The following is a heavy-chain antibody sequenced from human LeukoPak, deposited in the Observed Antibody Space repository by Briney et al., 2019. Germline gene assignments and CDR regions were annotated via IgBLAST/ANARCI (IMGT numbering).Heavy chain of an antibody. J-gene: IGHJ4*02. D-gene: IGHD2-2*01. V-gene: IGHV3-33*01. CDR2: IWYDGSNK. CDR1: GFPYSSQG. Sequence: GGSLTLSCAPSGFPYSSQGMLWIRQAPGKGLEWVAVIWYDGSNKYYADSVKGRFTISRDNAKNSLYLQMNSLRAEDTAVYYYAREKCSSTICPLFDYWGQGTLVTVSS. CDR3: AREKCSSTICPLFDY.